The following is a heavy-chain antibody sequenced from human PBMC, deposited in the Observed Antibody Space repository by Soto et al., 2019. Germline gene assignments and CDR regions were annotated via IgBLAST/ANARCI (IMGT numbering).Heavy chain of an antibody. D-gene: IGHD2-2*01. CDR2: IYYSGST. J-gene: IGHJ6*02. Sequence: PSETLSLTCTVSGGSISSSSYYWGWTRQPPGKGLEWIGSIYYSGSTYYNPSLKSRVTISVDTSKNQFSLKLSSVTAADTAVYYCARLGCSSTSCYLGYYYYGMDVWGQGTTVTV. CDR1: GGSISSSSYY. V-gene: IGHV4-39*01. CDR3: ARLGCSSTSCYLGYYYYGMDV.